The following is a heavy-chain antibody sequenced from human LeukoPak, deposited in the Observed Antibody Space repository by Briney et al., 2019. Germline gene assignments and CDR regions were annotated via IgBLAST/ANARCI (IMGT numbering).Heavy chain of an antibody. Sequence: SETLSLTCTVSGGSISSYYWSWIRQPAGKGLEWIGSIYYSGSTYYNPSLKSRVTISVDTSKNQFSLKLSSVTAADTAVYYCARAITNYGYIFDYWGQGTLVTVSS. D-gene: IGHD5-18*01. CDR3: ARAITNYGYIFDY. J-gene: IGHJ4*02. CDR2: IYYSGST. V-gene: IGHV4-4*07. CDR1: GGSISSYY.